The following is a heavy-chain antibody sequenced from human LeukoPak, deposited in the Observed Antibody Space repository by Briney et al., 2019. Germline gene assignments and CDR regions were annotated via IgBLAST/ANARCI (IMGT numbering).Heavy chain of an antibody. CDR3: VKDRGEF. CDR2: IRYDGIHK. Sequence: GGSLRLSCAASGFTFNTYGMNWVRQAPGKGLECVAFIRYDGIHKYYADSVKGRFTISRDNSKNTLYLQMNSLRVEDTVIYYCVKDRGEFWGQGTMVTVSS. D-gene: IGHD3-10*01. CDR1: GFTFNTYG. V-gene: IGHV3-30*02. J-gene: IGHJ3*01.